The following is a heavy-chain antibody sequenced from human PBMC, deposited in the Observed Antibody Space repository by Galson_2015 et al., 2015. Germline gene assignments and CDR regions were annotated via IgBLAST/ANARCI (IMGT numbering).Heavy chain of an antibody. Sequence: SLRLSCAASGFTFSDYYMSWIRQAPGKGLEWVSYISSSGSTIYYADSVKGRFTISRDNAKNSLYLQMNSLRAEDTAVYYCARDSQDSSGWYGRGYYYGMDVWGQGTTVTVSS. CDR1: GFTFSDYY. CDR2: ISSSGSTI. D-gene: IGHD6-19*01. J-gene: IGHJ6*02. V-gene: IGHV3-11*01. CDR3: ARDSQDSSGWYGRGYYYGMDV.